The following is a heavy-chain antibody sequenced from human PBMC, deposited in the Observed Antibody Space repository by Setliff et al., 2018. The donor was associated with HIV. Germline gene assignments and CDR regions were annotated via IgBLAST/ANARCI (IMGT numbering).Heavy chain of an antibody. J-gene: IGHJ3*02. Sequence: SVKVSCKASGGTFGSYAISWVRQAPGQGLEWLGGIIPIFETTDYAQKFQGRVTITADKSTSTIYMELSSLRSDDTAVYYCARGQGVHFWVNDAFDIWGQGTMVTVSS. CDR3: ARGQGVHFWVNDAFDI. D-gene: IGHD3-10*01. CDR2: IIPIFETT. CDR1: GGTFGSYA. V-gene: IGHV1-69*06.